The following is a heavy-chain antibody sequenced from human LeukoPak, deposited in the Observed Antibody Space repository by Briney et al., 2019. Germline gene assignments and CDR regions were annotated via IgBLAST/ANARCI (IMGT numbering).Heavy chain of an antibody. CDR1: GYTFTGYY. CDR2: INPNSGGT. D-gene: IGHD3-3*01. Sequence: ASVKVSCKASGYTFTGYYMHWVRQAPGQGLEWTGWINPNSGGTNYAQKFQGRVTMTRDTSISTAYMELSRLRSDDTAVYYCARGGFLEWFPYYYYGMDVWGQGTTVTVSS. CDR3: ARGGFLEWFPYYYYGMDV. J-gene: IGHJ6*02. V-gene: IGHV1-2*02.